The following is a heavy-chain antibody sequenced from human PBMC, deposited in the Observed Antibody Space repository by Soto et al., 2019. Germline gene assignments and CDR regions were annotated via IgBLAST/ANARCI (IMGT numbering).Heavy chain of an antibody. CDR2: IIPIFGTA. Sequence: QVQLVQSGAEVKKPGSSVKVSCKASGGTFSSYAISWVRQAPGQGLEWMGGIIPIFGTANYAQKFQGRVTITADKSTSTAYMELSSLRSEDTAVYYCARVPDIVVVVAATPEDYYYYGMDVWGQGTTVTVSS. CDR1: GGTFSSYA. CDR3: ARVPDIVVVVAATPEDYYYYGMDV. D-gene: IGHD2-15*01. J-gene: IGHJ6*02. V-gene: IGHV1-69*06.